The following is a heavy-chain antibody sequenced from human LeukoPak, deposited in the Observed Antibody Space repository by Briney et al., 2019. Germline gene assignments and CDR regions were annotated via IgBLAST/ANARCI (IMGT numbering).Heavy chain of an antibody. D-gene: IGHD3-22*01. CDR2: INHSGST. V-gene: IGHV4-34*01. Sequence: PSETLSLTCAVYGGSFSGYYWSWIRQPPGKGLEWIGEINHSGSTNYNPSLKSRVTISVDTSKNQFSLKLSSVTAADTAVYYCARAFSGYYLVDYWGQGTLVTVSS. J-gene: IGHJ4*02. CDR3: ARAFSGYYLVDY. CDR1: GGSFSGYY.